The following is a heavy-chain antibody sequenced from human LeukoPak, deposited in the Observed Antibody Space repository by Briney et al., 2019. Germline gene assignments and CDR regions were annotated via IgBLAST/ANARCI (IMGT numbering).Heavy chain of an antibody. J-gene: IGHJ4*02. CDR1: GLTFSSYS. D-gene: IGHD4-17*01. Sequence: GGSLRLSCAASGLTFSSYSMNWVRQAPGKGLEWVSSISSSSSYIYYADSVKGRFTISRDNAKNSLYLQMNSLRAEDTAVYYCARFYGDYPRGDYWGQGTLVTVSS. CDR2: ISSSSSYI. V-gene: IGHV3-21*01. CDR3: ARFYGDYPRGDY.